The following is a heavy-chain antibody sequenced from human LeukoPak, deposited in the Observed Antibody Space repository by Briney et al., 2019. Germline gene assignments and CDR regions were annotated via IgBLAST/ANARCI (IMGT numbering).Heavy chain of an antibody. D-gene: IGHD3-3*01. J-gene: IGHJ6*02. CDR3: ARVAYYDFRYGMDV. V-gene: IGHV1-2*02. Sequence: ASVKVSCKASGYTFTGYYMHWVRQAPGQGLEWMGWINPNSGGTNYAQKFQGRVTMTRDTSISTAYMELSRLRSDDTAVYYCARVAYYDFRYGMDVWGQGTMVTVSS. CDR2: INPNSGGT. CDR1: GYTFTGYY.